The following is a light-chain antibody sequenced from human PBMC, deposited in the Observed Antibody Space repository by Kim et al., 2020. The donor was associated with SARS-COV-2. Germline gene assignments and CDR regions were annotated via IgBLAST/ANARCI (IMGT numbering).Light chain of an antibody. J-gene: IGKJ2*03. V-gene: IGKV4-1*01. CDR2: WAS. CDR3: QQYYSTPPS. CDR1: QTVLYNSNNKNY. Sequence: DIVMTQSPDSLAVSLGERATLNCKSSQTVLYNSNNKNYLAWYQQKPGQAPKLLIYWASIRESGVSDRFRGSGSETDFTLTISSLQAEDVAVYYCQQYYSTPPSFGQGTKLEIK.